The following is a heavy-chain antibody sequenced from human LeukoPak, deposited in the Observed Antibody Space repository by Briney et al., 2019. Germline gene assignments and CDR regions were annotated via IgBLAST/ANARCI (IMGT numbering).Heavy chain of an antibody. Sequence: GGSLRLSCAASGFTFSSYAMSWVRQAPGKGLEWVSAISGSGGSTYYADSVKGRFTISRDNSKNTLNLQMNSLRAEDTAVYYCAKDQVGLGATTGYDYWGQGTLVTVSS. V-gene: IGHV3-23*01. J-gene: IGHJ4*02. CDR1: GFTFSSYA. D-gene: IGHD1-26*01. CDR2: ISGSGGST. CDR3: AKDQVGLGATTGYDY.